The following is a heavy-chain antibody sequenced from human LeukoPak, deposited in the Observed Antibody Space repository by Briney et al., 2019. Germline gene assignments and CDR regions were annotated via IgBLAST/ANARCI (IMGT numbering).Heavy chain of an antibody. CDR2: IDWNGGSI. V-gene: IGHV3-20*04. D-gene: IGHD5-18*01. Sequence: GGSLRLSCAASGFAFDDYGMSWVRQAPGKGLEWVSGIDWNGGSIGYADSVKGRFTISRDNAKNSLYLQINSLRAEDTALYYCARADKDGYGFFGFDYWGQGTLVTVSS. CDR3: ARADKDGYGFFGFDY. CDR1: GFAFDDYG. J-gene: IGHJ4*02.